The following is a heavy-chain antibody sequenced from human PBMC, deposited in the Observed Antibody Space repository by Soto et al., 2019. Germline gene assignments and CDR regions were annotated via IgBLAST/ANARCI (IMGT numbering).Heavy chain of an antibody. D-gene: IGHD3-22*01. J-gene: IGHJ4*02. CDR2: ISQDASNK. CDR3: AKCTHPPNIVVVADY. V-gene: IGHV3-30*18. Sequence: GGSLRLSCAASGFTFSSYGMHWGRHAPGKGMEWVAVISQDASNKYYADSVKGRFTISKDNSKNTLYPQMNSLRAVDSAVYDCAKCTHPPNIVVVADYWGQGTLVTVSS. CDR1: GFTFSSYG.